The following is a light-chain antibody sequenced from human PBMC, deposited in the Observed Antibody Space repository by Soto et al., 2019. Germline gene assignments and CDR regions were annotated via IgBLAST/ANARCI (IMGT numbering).Light chain of an antibody. Sequence: QSVLTQPASVSGSHGQSITISCTGTSSDVGGYKYVSWYQQHPGKVPKLMIYEVSNRPSGVSNRFSGSKSGNTASLSISGLQAEDEAEYYCSSYTRSTTLNVLLGGGTK. CDR1: SSDVGGYKY. CDR3: SSYTRSTTLNVL. CDR2: EVS. V-gene: IGLV2-14*01. J-gene: IGLJ2*01.